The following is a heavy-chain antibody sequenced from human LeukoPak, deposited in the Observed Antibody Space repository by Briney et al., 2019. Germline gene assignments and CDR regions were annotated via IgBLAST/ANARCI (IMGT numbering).Heavy chain of an antibody. CDR3: ARGPFRDSSSWYLADY. D-gene: IGHD6-13*01. CDR1: GGTFSSYA. Sequence: SVKVSCKASGGTFSSYAISWVRQAPGRGLEWMGGIIPIFGTANYAQKFQGRVTITADESTSTAYMELSSLRSEDTAVYYCARGPFRDSSSWYLADYWGQGTLVTVSS. CDR2: IIPIFGTA. J-gene: IGHJ4*02. V-gene: IGHV1-69*13.